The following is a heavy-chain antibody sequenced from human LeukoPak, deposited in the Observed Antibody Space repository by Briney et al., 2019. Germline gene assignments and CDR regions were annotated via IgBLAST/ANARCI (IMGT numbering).Heavy chain of an antibody. CDR3: ARGVGLRYFDWLLSPSGFDY. D-gene: IGHD3-9*01. Sequence: PSETLSLTCAVYGGSFSGYYWSWIRQPPGKGLEWIGEINHSGSTNYNPSLKSRVTISVDTSKNQFSLKLSSVTAADTAVYYCARGVGLRYFDWLLSPSGFDYWGQGTLVTVSS. CDR1: GGSFSGYY. V-gene: IGHV4-34*01. CDR2: INHSGST. J-gene: IGHJ4*02.